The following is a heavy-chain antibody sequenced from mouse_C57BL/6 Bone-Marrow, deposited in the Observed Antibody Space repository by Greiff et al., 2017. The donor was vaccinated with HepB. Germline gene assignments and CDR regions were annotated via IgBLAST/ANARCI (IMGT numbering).Heavy chain of an antibody. CDR2: INPNNGGT. Sequence: VQLQQSGPELVKPGASVKIPCKASGYTFTDYNMDWVKQSPGKSLEWIGDINPNNGGTIYNQKFKGKATLTVDKSSSTAYMELRSLTSEDTAVYYGARIYYGNYGWFAYWGQGTLVTVSA. D-gene: IGHD2-1*01. J-gene: IGHJ3*01. CDR3: ARIYYGNYGWFAY. V-gene: IGHV1-18*01. CDR1: GYTFTDYN.